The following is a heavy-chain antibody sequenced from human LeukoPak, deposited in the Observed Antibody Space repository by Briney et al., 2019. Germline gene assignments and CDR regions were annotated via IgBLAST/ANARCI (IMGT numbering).Heavy chain of an antibody. CDR2: IYYGGST. D-gene: IGHD6-19*01. Sequence: SESLSLTCTVSRVSLSSSSYYWGWIRHPPGKGLGWIGCIYYGGSTHHNPSLKSRVTISVDTTKNQFSLKMSSVTAADTAVYYCARQRPEQWLIPYYFDYWGRGTLVSVSS. CDR3: ARQRPEQWLIPYYFDY. J-gene: IGHJ4*02. CDR1: RVSLSSSSYY. V-gene: IGHV4-39*01.